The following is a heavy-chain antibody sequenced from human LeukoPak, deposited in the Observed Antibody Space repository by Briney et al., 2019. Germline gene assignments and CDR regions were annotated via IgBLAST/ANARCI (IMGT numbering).Heavy chain of an antibody. CDR1: GFTFSSYE. J-gene: IGHJ4*02. V-gene: IGHV3-30*18. CDR3: AKSGRNWAYLEY. CDR2: ISYDGSNK. Sequence: PGGSLRLSCAASGFTFSSYEMNWVRQAPGKGLEWVAVISYDGSNKYYADSVRGRFTISRDSSKNTLYLQMNSLRAEDTAVYYCAKSGRNWAYLEYWGQGTLVTVSS. D-gene: IGHD7-27*01.